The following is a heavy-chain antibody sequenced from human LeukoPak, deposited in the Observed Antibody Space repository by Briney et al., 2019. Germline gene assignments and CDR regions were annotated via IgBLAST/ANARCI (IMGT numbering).Heavy chain of an antibody. V-gene: IGHV3-23*01. D-gene: IGHD2-15*01. Sequence: PGASLRLSCAASGFTFSSYAMSWVRQAPGKGLEWVSAISGSGGSTYYADSVKGRFTISRDNSKNTLYLQMNSLRAEDTAVYYCAKGIVVVVAATDAFDIWCQGTMVTVSS. CDR3: AKGIVVVVAATDAFDI. CDR2: ISGSGGST. J-gene: IGHJ3*02. CDR1: GFTFSSYA.